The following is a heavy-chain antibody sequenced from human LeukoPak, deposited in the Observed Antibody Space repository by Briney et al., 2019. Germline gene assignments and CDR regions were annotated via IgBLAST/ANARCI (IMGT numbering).Heavy chain of an antibody. CDR3: AREIRASIAVAAY. Sequence: SETLSLTCTVSGYSISSGYYWGWIRQPPGKGLEWIGSIYHSGSTYYNPSLKSRVTISVDTSKNQFSLKLSSVTAADTAVYYCAREIRASIAVAAYWGQGTLVTVSS. V-gene: IGHV4-38-2*02. CDR1: GYSISSGYY. J-gene: IGHJ4*02. CDR2: IYHSGST. D-gene: IGHD6-19*01.